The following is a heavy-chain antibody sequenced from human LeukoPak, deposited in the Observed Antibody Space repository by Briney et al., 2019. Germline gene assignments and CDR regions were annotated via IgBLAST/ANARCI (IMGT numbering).Heavy chain of an antibody. CDR1: GFTFSSHS. D-gene: IGHD3-16*01. CDR2: IYMGGNT. J-gene: IGHJ4*02. CDR3: ARVGDEVAYTRGYLDY. Sequence: GGSLRLSCAASGFTFSSHSMNWVRQAPGKGLEWVSVIYMGGNTFYADSVKGRFTISRHTSKNTLYLQMNSLRAEDTAVYYCARVGDEVAYTRGYLDYWGQGTLVTVSS. V-gene: IGHV3-53*04.